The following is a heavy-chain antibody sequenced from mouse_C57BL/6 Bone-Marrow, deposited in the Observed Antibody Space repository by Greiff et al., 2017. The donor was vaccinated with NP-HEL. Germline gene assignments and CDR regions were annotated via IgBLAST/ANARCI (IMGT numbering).Heavy chain of an antibody. D-gene: IGHD2-3*01. J-gene: IGHJ2*01. Sequence: EVQVVESGGDLVKPGGSLKLSCAASGFTFSSYGMSWVRQTPDKRLEWVATISSGGSYTYYPDSVKGRFTIYRDNAKNTLYLQMSSLKSEDTAMYYCARHWRWSQDFDYWGQGTTLTVSS. CDR2: ISSGGSYT. V-gene: IGHV5-6*01. CDR1: GFTFSSYG. CDR3: ARHWRWSQDFDY.